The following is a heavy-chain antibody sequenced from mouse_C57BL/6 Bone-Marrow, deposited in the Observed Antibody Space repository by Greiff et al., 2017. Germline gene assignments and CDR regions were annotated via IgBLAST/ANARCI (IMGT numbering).Heavy chain of an antibody. CDR2: IYPRRGDT. V-gene: IGHV1-81*01. CDR1: GYTFTSYG. J-gene: IGHJ3*01. CDR3: ERFLRFPGAY. Sequence: QVQLQESGAELARPGASVKLSCKASGYTFTSYGISWVKQRTGQGLEWIGEIYPRRGDTYYNEKFKGKATLTADKSSSTAYMQLRSLTSEDSAVLLCERFLRFPGAYWGQGTLVTVSA.